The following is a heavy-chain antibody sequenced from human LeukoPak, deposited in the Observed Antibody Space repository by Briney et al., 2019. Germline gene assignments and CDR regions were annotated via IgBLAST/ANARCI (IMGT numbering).Heavy chain of an antibody. Sequence: GGSLRLSCAASGFTVSSNYMSWVRQAPGKGLEWVSVIYSGGSTYYADSVKGRFTISRDNSKNTLYLQMNSLRAEDTAVYYCARDYGSGWSQDAFDIWGQGTMVTVSS. CDR3: ARDYGSGWSQDAFDI. V-gene: IGHV3-53*01. CDR1: GFTVSSNY. J-gene: IGHJ3*02. CDR2: IYSGGST. D-gene: IGHD6-19*01.